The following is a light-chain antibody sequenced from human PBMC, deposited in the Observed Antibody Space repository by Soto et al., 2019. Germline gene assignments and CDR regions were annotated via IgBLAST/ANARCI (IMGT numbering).Light chain of an antibody. J-gene: IGKJ3*01. CDR1: QSVSSY. Sequence: EIVLTQSPATLSLSPGERATLSCRASQSVSSYLAWYQQKTGEAPRLLIYDASDRATGIPARFSGSGSGTVFTLTISSLEPEDFAVYYCQQLSNSPGTFGPGTTVDIK. CDR3: QQLSNSPGT. CDR2: DAS. V-gene: IGKV3-11*01.